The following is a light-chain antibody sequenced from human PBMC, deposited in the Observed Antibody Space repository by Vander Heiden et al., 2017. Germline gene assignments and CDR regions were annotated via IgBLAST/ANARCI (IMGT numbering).Light chain of an antibody. CDR2: DAS. V-gene: IGKV1-33*01. J-gene: IGKJ5*01. CDR3: QQDDNLPIT. Sequence: DIQMTQSPSSLSASVGDRVTITCQASQDISNYLNWYQQKPGKAPKLLIYDASNLETGVPSRFSGSGSGTDFTFTISSLQPEDIATYYCQQDDNLPITFGHGTRLXIK. CDR1: QDISNY.